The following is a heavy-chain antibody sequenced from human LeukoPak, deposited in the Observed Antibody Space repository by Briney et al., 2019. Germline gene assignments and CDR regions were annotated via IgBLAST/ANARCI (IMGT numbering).Heavy chain of an antibody. CDR3: ARDWGTAGAFDI. CDR1: GGTFSSYA. J-gene: IGHJ3*02. D-gene: IGHD6-13*01. CDR2: IIPIFGTA. V-gene: IGHV1-69*05. Sequence: SVKVSCKASGGTFSSYAISWVRQAPGQGLEWMGRIIPIFGTANYAQKFQGRVTITTDESTSTAYMELSSLRSEDTAVYYCARDWGTAGAFDIWGQGTMVTVSS.